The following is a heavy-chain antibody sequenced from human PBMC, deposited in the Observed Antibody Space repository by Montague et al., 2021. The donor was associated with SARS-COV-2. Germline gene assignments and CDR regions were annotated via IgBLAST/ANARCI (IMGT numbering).Heavy chain of an antibody. CDR3: ARDQVPDYCYYYYGMDV. V-gene: IGHV3-21*01. Sequence: SLRLSCAASGFTFSSYSMNWVRQAPGKGLEWVSSISSSSSYIYYADSVKGRFTISRDNAKNSLYLQMNSLRAEDTAVYYCARDQVPDYCYYYYGMDVWGQGTTVTVSS. CDR1: GFTFSSYS. CDR2: ISSSSSYI. J-gene: IGHJ6*02.